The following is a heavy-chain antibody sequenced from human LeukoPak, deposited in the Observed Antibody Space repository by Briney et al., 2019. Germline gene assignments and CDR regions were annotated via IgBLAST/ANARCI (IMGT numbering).Heavy chain of an antibody. J-gene: IGHJ4*02. CDR2: ISYDGSNK. V-gene: IGHV3-30-3*01. D-gene: IGHD1-26*01. Sequence: GGSLRLSCAASGFTFSSYAMHWVRQAPGKGLEWVAVISYDGSNKYYADSVKGRFTISRDNSKNSLYLQMNSLRAEDTAVYYCARSGVVGALKDYWGQGTLVTVSS. CDR3: ARSGVVGALKDY. CDR1: GFTFSSYA.